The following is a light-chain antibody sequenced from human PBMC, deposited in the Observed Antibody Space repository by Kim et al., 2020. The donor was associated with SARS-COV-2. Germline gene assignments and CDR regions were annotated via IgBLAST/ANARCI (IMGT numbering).Light chain of an antibody. Sequence: QSALTQPASVSGSPGLSITISCTGTSSDVGGYNYVSWYQQHPGKAPKLMIYDVSNRLSGVSNRFSGSKSGNTASLTISGLQTEDEADYYCSSYTTSSTRIFGGGTQLTVL. V-gene: IGLV2-14*03. CDR2: DVS. J-gene: IGLJ2*01. CDR3: SSYTTSSTRI. CDR1: SSDVGGYNY.